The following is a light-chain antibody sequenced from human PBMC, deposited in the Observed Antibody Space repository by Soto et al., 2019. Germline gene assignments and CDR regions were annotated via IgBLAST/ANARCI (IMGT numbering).Light chain of an antibody. V-gene: IGKV4-1*01. CDR3: QQYYSAPKT. CDR2: WSS. Sequence: DIVMTQSPDSLAVSLGERATINCKSSQSVLYSSNNKNYLAGYQQKPGQPPKLRIYWSSTRESGVPDRFSGSGSGTDFTLTIRSLQAEDVAVYSCQQYYSAPKTFGQGTKVEIK. CDR1: QSVLYSSNNKNY. J-gene: IGKJ1*01.